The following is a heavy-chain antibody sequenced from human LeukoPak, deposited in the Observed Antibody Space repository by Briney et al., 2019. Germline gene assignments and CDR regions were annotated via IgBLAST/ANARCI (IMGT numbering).Heavy chain of an antibody. CDR3: TKDPNGDYIGAFDP. D-gene: IGHD4-17*01. V-gene: IGHV3-23*01. CDR1: GFTLTTCA. CDR2: ITGGHYAT. J-gene: IGHJ5*02. Sequence: PGSSLRLSCAASGFTLTTCAMTWVRQAPGKGLEWVSSITGGHYATYNTDSVKGRFTISRDNAKNTLYLQMNSLRADDTAIYYCTKDPNGDYIGAFDPWGQGTLVTVSS.